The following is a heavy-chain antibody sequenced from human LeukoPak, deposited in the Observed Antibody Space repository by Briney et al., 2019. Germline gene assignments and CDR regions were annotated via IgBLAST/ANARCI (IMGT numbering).Heavy chain of an antibody. CDR3: ARNSGYDYGTFDY. V-gene: IGHV3-23*01. CDR1: GFTFSSYA. Sequence: GGSLRLSCAASGFTFSSYAMSWVRQAPGKGLEWVSAISGSGGSTYYADSVKGRFTISRDNSKNTLYLQMGSLRAEDMAVYYCARNSGYDYGTFDYWGQGTLVTVSS. CDR2: ISGSGGST. D-gene: IGHD5-12*01. J-gene: IGHJ4*02.